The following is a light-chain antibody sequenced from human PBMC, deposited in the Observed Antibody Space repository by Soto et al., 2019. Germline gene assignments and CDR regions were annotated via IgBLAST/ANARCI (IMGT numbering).Light chain of an antibody. Sequence: QSVLTQPASVSGSPGQSITISCTGTSSDVGAYNYVSWYQHHPGKAPKLMIYDVTNRPSGVSDRFSGSKSGTSATLGITGLQTGDEADYYCETWDSGLSAGIFGGGTKLTVL. J-gene: IGLJ2*01. CDR2: DVT. CDR1: SSDVGAYNY. CDR3: ETWDSGLSAGI. V-gene: IGLV2-14*01.